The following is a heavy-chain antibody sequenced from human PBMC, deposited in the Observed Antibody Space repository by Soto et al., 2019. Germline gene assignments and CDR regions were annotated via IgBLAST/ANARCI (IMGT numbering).Heavy chain of an antibody. Sequence: PGGSLRLSCAASGFTFSSYAMSWVRQAPGKGLEWVSAISGSGGSTYYADSVKGRFTISRDNSKNTLYLQMNSLRAEDTAVYYCANTGAFGVACFDDWGQGTLVTVSS. CDR1: GFTFSSYA. J-gene: IGHJ4*02. V-gene: IGHV3-23*01. D-gene: IGHD3-3*01. CDR2: ISGSGGST. CDR3: ANTGAFGVACFDD.